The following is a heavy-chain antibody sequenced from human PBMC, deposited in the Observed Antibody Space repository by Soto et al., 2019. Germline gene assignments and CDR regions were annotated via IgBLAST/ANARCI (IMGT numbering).Heavy chain of an antibody. D-gene: IGHD3-16*01. J-gene: IGHJ4*02. V-gene: IGHV4-59*08. CDR2: IYYSVST. CDR1: GGSIIGYY. CDR3: ARHRRDGNNYVDYIDY. Sequence: SETLSLTCTVSGGSIIGYYWSWIRQPPGKGLEWIGYIYYSVSTSYNPSLKSRVTISVDRSKNQFSLKLTSVTATDTAVYYCARHRRDGNNYVDYIDYWGQGTLVTVSS.